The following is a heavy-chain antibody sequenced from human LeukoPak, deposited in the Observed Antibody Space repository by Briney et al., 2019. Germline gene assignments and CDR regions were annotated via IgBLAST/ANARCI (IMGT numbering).Heavy chain of an antibody. CDR2: ISTSGSNI. V-gene: IGHV3-48*03. CDR1: GFTFSSYD. Sequence: QPGGSLRLSCAASGFTFSSYDMNWLRQAPGKGLEWVSYISTSGSNIYYADSVKGRFTISRDNAKNSLYLQMNSLRAEDTAVYYCASERYVNAFDIWGQGTMVTVSS. CDR3: ASERYVNAFDI. D-gene: IGHD2-2*01. J-gene: IGHJ3*02.